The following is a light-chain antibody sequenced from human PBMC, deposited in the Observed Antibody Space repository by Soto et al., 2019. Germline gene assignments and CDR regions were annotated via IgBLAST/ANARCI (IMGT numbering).Light chain of an antibody. J-gene: IGKJ1*01. CDR3: QQYYRTPRT. CDR2: WAS. CDR1: QSVLYDSNNESY. Sequence: DIVMTQSPDSLAVSLGERATINCKSSQSVLYDSNNESYLAWYQHKPGQPPKLLIYWASTRESGVPDRFSGSGSGTDFTLTVTSLQAEDVAVYYCQQYYRTPRTFGQGTKVEIK. V-gene: IGKV4-1*01.